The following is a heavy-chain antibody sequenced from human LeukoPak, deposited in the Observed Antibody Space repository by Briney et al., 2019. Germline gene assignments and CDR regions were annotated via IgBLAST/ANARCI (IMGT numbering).Heavy chain of an antibody. CDR3: ARDSGTTGEVKFDP. Sequence: PSETLSLTCAVYGASFSDHYWSWIRQTPGKGLEWIGEINHSENTNYNPSLKSRVSISLDTSKNQFSLKLSSVTAADTAVYYCARDSGTTGEVKFDPWGQGTLVTVSS. D-gene: IGHD3-10*01. J-gene: IGHJ5*02. CDR1: GASFSDHY. CDR2: INHSENT. V-gene: IGHV4-34*01.